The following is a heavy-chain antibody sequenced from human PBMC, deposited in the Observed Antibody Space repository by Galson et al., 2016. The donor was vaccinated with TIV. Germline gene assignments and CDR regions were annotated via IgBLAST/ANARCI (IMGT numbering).Heavy chain of an antibody. CDR2: IIPIFGTA. CDR3: ARSEYSYGKYYYYYYMDV. V-gene: IGHV1-69*13. D-gene: IGHD5-18*01. J-gene: IGHJ6*03. CDR1: GGTFSSYA. Sequence: SVKVSCKASGGTFSSYAISWVRQAPGQGLEWMGGIIPIFGTANYAQKFQGRVTITADESTSTAYMELSSLRSEDTAVFYCARSEYSYGKYYYYYYMDVWAKGPRSSSP.